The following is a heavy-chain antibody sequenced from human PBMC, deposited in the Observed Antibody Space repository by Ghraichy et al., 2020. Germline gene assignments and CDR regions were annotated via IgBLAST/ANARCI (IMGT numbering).Heavy chain of an antibody. D-gene: IGHD2-15*01. Sequence: SVKVSCKASGGTFSSYAISWVRQAPGQGLEWMGRINPILGIANYTQKLQGRVTITADKSTSTAYMELSSLRSDDTAVYYCARDLLRFGYCSGGTCYSPLPDYWGQGTLVTVSS. J-gene: IGHJ4*02. V-gene: IGHV1-69*04. CDR3: ARDLLRFGYCSGGTCYSPLPDY. CDR2: INPILGIA. CDR1: GGTFSSYA.